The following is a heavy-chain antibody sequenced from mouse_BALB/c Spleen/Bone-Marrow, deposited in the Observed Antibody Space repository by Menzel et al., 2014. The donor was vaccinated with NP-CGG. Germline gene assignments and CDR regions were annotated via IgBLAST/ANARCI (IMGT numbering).Heavy chain of an antibody. V-gene: IGHV1-18*01. CDR2: SNPNNGGT. CDR1: GYTFXDYN. CDR3: ARRGNYGHAMDY. D-gene: IGHD1-1*02. Sequence: VQLQQSGPEVVKPGASVKIPCKTSGYTFXDYNVDWVKQSQGKSLEWIGDSNPNNGGTIYNQKFKGKATLTVDKSSSTAYIELRSLTSEDTAVYYCARRGNYGHAMDYWGRGTSVTVSS. J-gene: IGHJ4*01.